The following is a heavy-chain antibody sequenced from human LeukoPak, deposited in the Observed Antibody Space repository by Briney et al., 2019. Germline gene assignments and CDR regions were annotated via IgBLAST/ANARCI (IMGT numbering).Heavy chain of an antibody. J-gene: IGHJ4*02. CDR2: IWKDGSNK. D-gene: IGHD4-11*01. V-gene: IGHV3-33*01. CDR3: ATKYGNTDY. CDR1: GLTFSTYG. Sequence: GKSLRLSCAVSGLTFSTYGMHWVRQAPGEGLEWVAVIWKDGSNKDYADSVKGRFTISRNNSKNTLYLQMNSLRAEDTAVYYCATKYGNTDYWGQGTLVTVSS.